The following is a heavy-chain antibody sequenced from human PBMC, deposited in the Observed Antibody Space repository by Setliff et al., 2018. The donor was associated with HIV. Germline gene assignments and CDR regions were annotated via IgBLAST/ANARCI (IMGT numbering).Heavy chain of an antibody. Sequence: ASVKVSCKTSGYTFTAYYMHWVRQAPGQGLEWMGWIDPNNGDSDSAQKFQGRFTLTRDTSISTAYMGLRSLTSDDTALYYCTRGGDLARVVGFRGFDPWGQGTQVTVSS. V-gene: IGHV1-2*02. J-gene: IGHJ5*02. CDR2: IDPNNGDS. D-gene: IGHD3-16*01. CDR1: GYTFTAYY. CDR3: TRGGDLARVVGFRGFDP.